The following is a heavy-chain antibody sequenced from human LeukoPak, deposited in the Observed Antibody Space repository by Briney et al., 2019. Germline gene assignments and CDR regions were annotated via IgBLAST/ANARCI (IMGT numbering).Heavy chain of an antibody. CDR2: ISAYNDNT. CDR1: GYTFTSYG. D-gene: IGHD6-19*01. V-gene: IGHV1-18*01. CDR3: ARDGNIAVAGQLGY. Sequence: GASVKVSCKASGYTFTSYGISWVRQAPGQGLEWMGWISAYNDNTNYAQKLQGRVIMTRDTPTGTAYMELRNLRSDDTAVYYCARDGNIAVAGQLGYWGQGTLVTVSS. J-gene: IGHJ4*02.